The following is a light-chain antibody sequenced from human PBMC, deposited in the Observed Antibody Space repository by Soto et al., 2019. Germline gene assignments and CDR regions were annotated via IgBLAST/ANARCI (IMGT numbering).Light chain of an antibody. J-gene: IGKJ1*01. Sequence: DIQMTQSPSTLSASVGDRVTITCRASQNIGNWLAWYQQKPGKTPDLLIYDASSLESGVPLRFSGSGSGTEFTLTISSLQTDDSATYSSQQNNAEPWTFGQGTKAE. CDR3: QQNNAEPWT. V-gene: IGKV1-5*01. CDR1: QNIGNW. CDR2: DAS.